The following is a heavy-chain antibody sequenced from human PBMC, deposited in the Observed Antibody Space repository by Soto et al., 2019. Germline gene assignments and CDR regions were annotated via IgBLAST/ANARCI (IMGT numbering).Heavy chain of an antibody. V-gene: IGHV3-30*18. D-gene: IGHD5-12*01. Sequence: EGSLRLSCAASGFTFSSYGMHWVRQAPGKGLEWVAVISYDGSNKYYADSVKGRFTISRDNSKNTLYLQMNSLRAEDTAVYYCAKVWEDGYNWGYYFDYWGQGTLVTVSS. CDR2: ISYDGSNK. CDR1: GFTFSSYG. J-gene: IGHJ4*02. CDR3: AKVWEDGYNWGYYFDY.